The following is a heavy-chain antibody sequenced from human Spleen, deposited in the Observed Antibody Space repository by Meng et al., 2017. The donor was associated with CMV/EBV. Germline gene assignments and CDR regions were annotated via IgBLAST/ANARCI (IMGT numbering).Heavy chain of an antibody. CDR1: GFTFSGSA. Sequence: GESLKISCAASGFTFSGSAMHWVRQASGKGLEWVGRIRSKANSYATAYAASVKGRFTISRDDSKNTAYLQMNSLKTEDTAVYYCTTDPWGGYYDFWSGYYPFFDYWGQGTLVTVSS. V-gene: IGHV3-73*01. D-gene: IGHD3-3*01. CDR3: TTDPWGGYYDFWSGYYPFFDY. J-gene: IGHJ4*02. CDR2: IRSKANSYAT.